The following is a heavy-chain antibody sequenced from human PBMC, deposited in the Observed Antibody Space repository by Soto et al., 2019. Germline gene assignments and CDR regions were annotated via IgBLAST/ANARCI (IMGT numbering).Heavy chain of an antibody. J-gene: IGHJ2*01. CDR3: ARWYYYGSGSKLRYFDL. V-gene: IGHV1-69*12. CDR2: IIAIFGTA. D-gene: IGHD3-10*01. Sequence: QVQLVQSGAEVKKPGSSVKVSCKASGGTFSSYAISWVRQAPGQGLEWMGGIIAIFGTANYAQKFQGRVTITADESTSTAYMELSSLRSEDTAVYYCARWYYYGSGSKLRYFDLWGRGTLVTVSS. CDR1: GGTFSSYA.